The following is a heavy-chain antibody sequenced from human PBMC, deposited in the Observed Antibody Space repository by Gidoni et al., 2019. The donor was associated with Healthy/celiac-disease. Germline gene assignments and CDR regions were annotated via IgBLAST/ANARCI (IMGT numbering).Heavy chain of an antibody. J-gene: IGHJ3*02. CDR3: ARGFVVVVAANDAFDI. V-gene: IGHV4-4*07. D-gene: IGHD2-15*01. CDR2: SGST. Sequence: SGSTNYNPSLKSRVTMSVDTSKNQFSLKLSSVTAADTAVYYCARGFVVVVAANDAFDIWGQGTMVTVSS.